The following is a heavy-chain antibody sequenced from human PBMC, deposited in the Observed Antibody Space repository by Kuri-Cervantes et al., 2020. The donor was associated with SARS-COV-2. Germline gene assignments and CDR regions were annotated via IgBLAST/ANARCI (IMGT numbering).Heavy chain of an antibody. D-gene: IGHD7-27*01. V-gene: IGHV1-3*02. CDR3: ACLAEGENWGSSAFDI. CDR2: SNAGNGNT. J-gene: IGHJ3*02. CDR1: GDSFSSYS. Sequence: ASVKVSCKASGDSFSSYSFNWVRQAPGQGLEWMGWSNAGNGNTKYSQEFQGRATITRDTSASTAYMELSSLRSEDTAVYYCACLAEGENWGSSAFDIWGQGTMVTVSS.